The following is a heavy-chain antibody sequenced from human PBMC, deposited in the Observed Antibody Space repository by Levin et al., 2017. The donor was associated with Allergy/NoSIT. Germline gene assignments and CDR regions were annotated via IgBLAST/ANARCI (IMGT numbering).Heavy chain of an antibody. CDR1: GFMFSSYN. J-gene: IGHJ3*02. Sequence: GGSLRLSCAASGFMFSSYNMNWVRQAPGKGLEWVSSISSSSNYIHYADSVKGRFTISRDNAKDSLYLQLNSLRAEDTAVYYCASGGWGSTCEIWGQGTMVTVSS. D-gene: IGHD7-27*01. CDR3: ASGGWGSTCEI. CDR2: ISSSSNYI. V-gene: IGHV3-21*01.